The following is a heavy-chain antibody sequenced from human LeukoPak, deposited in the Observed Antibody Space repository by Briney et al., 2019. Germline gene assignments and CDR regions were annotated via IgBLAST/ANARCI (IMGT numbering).Heavy chain of an antibody. V-gene: IGHV3-11*01. CDR2: ISSRGSTI. CDR1: GFTFSDYY. Sequence: GGSLRLSCAASGFTFSDYYMSWIRQAPGRGLEWVSYISSRGSTIYYADSVKGRFTISRDNAENSLYLQMNTLSADDTAVYYCARGPAANRFDPWGQGTLVTVSS. J-gene: IGHJ5*02. CDR3: ARGPAANRFDP.